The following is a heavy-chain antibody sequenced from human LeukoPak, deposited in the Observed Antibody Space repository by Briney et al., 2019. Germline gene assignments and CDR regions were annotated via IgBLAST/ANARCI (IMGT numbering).Heavy chain of an antibody. J-gene: IGHJ4*02. CDR3: AKDPKTLGYCSGGSCYSFNY. D-gene: IGHD2-15*01. V-gene: IGHV3-30*02. Sequence: GGSLRLSCEASGFTFDTFGMHWVRQAPGKGLEWVTFIRYDGSNKFYADSVKGRFTISRDNSKNTLYLQMNSLRPEDTSVYYCAKDPKTLGYCSGGSCYSFNYWGQGTLVTVSS. CDR1: GFTFDTFG. CDR2: IRYDGSNK.